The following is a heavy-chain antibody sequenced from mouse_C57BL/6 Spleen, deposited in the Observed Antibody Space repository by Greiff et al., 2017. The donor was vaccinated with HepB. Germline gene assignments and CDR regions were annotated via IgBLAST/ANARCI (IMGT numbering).Heavy chain of an antibody. CDR3: ARRDYDYDFYAMDY. CDR1: GFTFSDYG. CDR2: ISSGSSTI. J-gene: IGHJ4*01. V-gene: IGHV5-17*01. D-gene: IGHD2-4*01. Sequence: EVMLVESGGGLVKPGGSLKLSCAASGFTFSDYGMHWVRQAPEKGLEWVAYISSGSSTIYYADTVKGRFTIARDNAKNTLFQQMTSLRSEDTAMYYCARRDYDYDFYAMDYWGQGTSVTVSS.